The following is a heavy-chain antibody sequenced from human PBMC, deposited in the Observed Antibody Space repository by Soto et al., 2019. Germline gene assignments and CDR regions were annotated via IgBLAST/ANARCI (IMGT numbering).Heavy chain of an antibody. CDR2: INAGNGNT. J-gene: IGHJ4*02. CDR1: GYTFTGFS. D-gene: IGHD4-17*01. V-gene: IGHV1-3*01. Sequence: ASVKVSCKASGYTFTGFSLHWVRQAPGQRLEWMGWINAGNGNTKYSQKFQGRVTITRDTSASTAYMELSSLRSEDTAVYYCARDKYDYGDYAIWGQGTLVTVSS. CDR3: ARDKYDYGDYAI.